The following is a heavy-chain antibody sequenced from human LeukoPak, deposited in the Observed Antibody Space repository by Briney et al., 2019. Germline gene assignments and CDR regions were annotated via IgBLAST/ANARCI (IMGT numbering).Heavy chain of an antibody. CDR1: GFTFTNAW. Sequence: GGSLGLSCAASGFTFTNAWMHWVRQAPGKGLEWVGRIKTKSEGGTIDYAAPVRGRFTISRDDSENTLYLQMNSLRAEDTAVYYCARDSRYPDYWGQGTLVTVSS. CDR3: ARDSRYPDY. CDR2: IKTKSEGGTI. D-gene: IGHD2-2*02. J-gene: IGHJ4*02. V-gene: IGHV3-15*07.